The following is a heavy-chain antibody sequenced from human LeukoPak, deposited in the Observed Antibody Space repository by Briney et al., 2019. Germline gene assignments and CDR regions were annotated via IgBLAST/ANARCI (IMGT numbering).Heavy chain of an antibody. CDR2: ISAYNGNT. CDR3: ARTEELGGFDY. J-gene: IGHJ4*02. V-gene: IGHV1-18*01. D-gene: IGHD1-26*01. CDR1: GHTFTSYG. Sequence: GASVKVSCRASGHTFTSYGISWVRQAPGQGLEWMGWISAYNGNTNYAQKLQGRVTMTTDTSTSTAYMELRSLRSDDTAVYYCARTEELGGFDYWGQGTLVTVSS.